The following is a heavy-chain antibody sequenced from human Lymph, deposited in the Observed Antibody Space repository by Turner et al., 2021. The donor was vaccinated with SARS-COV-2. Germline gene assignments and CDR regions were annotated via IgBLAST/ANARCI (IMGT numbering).Heavy chain of an antibody. V-gene: IGHV1-24*01. CDR1: GYTLTEVS. J-gene: IGHJ6*02. Sequence: QLQLVQSGAEVKKPGASVKVSCKVSGYTLTEVSMHWVRQAPGKGLEWMVGFDPEDGETIYAQKFQGRVTMTEDTSTDTAYMELSSLRSEDTAVYYCATGPYDFWSGPSPGYYGMDVWGQGTTVTVSS. D-gene: IGHD3-3*01. CDR3: ATGPYDFWSGPSPGYYGMDV. CDR2: FDPEDGET.